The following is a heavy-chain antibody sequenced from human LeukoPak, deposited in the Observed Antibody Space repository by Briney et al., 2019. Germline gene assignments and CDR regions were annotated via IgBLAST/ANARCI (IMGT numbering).Heavy chain of an antibody. Sequence: PGGSLRLSCAAYGFTFSSYGMHWVRQAPGKGLEWVAFIRYDGSNKYYADSVKGRFTISRDNSKNTLYLQMNSLRAEDTAVYYCAKIPYGDYVLDYYYYMDVWGKGTTVTISS. D-gene: IGHD4-17*01. J-gene: IGHJ6*03. CDR1: GFTFSSYG. V-gene: IGHV3-30*02. CDR3: AKIPYGDYVLDYYYYMDV. CDR2: IRYDGSNK.